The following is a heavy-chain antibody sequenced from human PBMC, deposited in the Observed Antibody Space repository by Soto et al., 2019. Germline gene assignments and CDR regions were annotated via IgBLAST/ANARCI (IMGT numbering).Heavy chain of an antibody. D-gene: IGHD6-19*01. V-gene: IGHV4-30-2*01. CDR1: GGSISSGGYS. J-gene: IGHJ4*02. CDR2: IYHSGST. CDR3: ARDRGQSSGWFGYFDY. Sequence: SETLSLTCAVSGGSISSGGYSWSWIRQPPGKCLEWIGYIYHSGSTYYNPSLKSRVTISVDRSKNQFSLKLSSVTAADTAVYYCARDRGQSSGWFGYFDYWGQGTLVTVYS.